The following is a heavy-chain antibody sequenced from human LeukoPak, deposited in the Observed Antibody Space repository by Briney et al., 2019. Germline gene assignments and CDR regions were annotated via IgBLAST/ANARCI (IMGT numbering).Heavy chain of an antibody. J-gene: IGHJ4*02. CDR3: ARARGISDY. CDR2: ISAYNGNT. CDR1: GYTFTSYG. V-gene: IGHV1-18*01. Sequence: ASVKVSCKASGYTFTSYGISWVRQAPGQGLEWMGWISAYNGNTNYAQKLQGRVTITTDTSTSTAYMELRTRRSDDTAVYYCARARGISDYWGQGTLVTVSS. D-gene: IGHD3-16*01.